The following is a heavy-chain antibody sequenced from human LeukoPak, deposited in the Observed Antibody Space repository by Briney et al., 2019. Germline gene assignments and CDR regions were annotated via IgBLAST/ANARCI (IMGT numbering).Heavy chain of an antibody. J-gene: IGHJ4*02. CDR1: GGSISIYY. Sequence: SETLSLTCTVSGGSISIYYWSWIRQPPGKGLEWIGYIYYSGSTNFNPSLKSRVTISVDTSKNQFSLKLSSVTAADSAVYYCARRRQPDSGSYPFDYWGQGTLVTVSS. CDR2: IYYSGST. V-gene: IGHV4-59*08. D-gene: IGHD1-26*01. CDR3: ARRRQPDSGSYPFDY.